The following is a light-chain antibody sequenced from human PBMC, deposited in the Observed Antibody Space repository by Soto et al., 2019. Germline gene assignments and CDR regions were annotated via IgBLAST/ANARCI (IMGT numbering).Light chain of an antibody. CDR1: QRVSSGY. CDR2: GAS. V-gene: IGKV3-20*01. CDR3: EQYGSSPPSST. Sequence: PGERATLSCRARQRVSSGYLAWYQQKPGQAPRLLIYGASNRATDIPDRFSGRGSGTDFNLTISSLEPEDFAVYYCEQYGSSPPSSTFGHGKRLEMK. J-gene: IGKJ5*01.